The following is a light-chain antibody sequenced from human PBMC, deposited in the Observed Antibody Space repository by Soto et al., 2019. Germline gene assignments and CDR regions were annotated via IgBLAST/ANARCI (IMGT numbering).Light chain of an antibody. V-gene: IGLV2-11*01. Sequence: QPALTQPRSVSGSPGQSVTISCTGTSSDVGSYNYVSWYQHHPGKAPRLLLYDVSERPSGVPDRFSGSKSGNTASLTISGLQAEDEADYYCCSYAGIYTLYVFGTGTKVTV. CDR1: SSDVGSYNY. CDR2: DVS. J-gene: IGLJ1*01. CDR3: CSYAGIYTLYV.